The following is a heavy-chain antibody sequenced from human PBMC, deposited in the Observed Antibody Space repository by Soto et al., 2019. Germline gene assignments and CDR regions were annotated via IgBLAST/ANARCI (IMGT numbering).Heavy chain of an antibody. CDR3: ATYDYDSSGYYSSFDY. J-gene: IGHJ4*02. D-gene: IGHD3-22*01. CDR1: GYTLTELS. CDR2: FDPEDGET. V-gene: IGHV1-24*01. Sequence: ALVKVSCKVSGYTLTELSMHWVRQAPGKGLEWMGGFDPEDGETIYAQKFQGRVTMTEDTSTDTAYMELSSLRSEDTAVYYCATYDYDSSGYYSSFDYWGQGTLVTAPQ.